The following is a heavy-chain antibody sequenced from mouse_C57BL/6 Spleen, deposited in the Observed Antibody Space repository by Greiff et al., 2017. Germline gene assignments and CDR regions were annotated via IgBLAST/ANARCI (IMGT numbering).Heavy chain of an antibody. V-gene: IGHV2-6*01. CDR3: ARSLITTVDYAMDY. D-gene: IGHD1-1*01. CDR2: IWGVGST. Sequence: VKLVESGPGLVAPSQSLSITCTVSGFSLTSYGVDWVRKSPGTGLEWLGVIWGVGSTNYNSALKSRLSISKDNSKSQVFLKMNSLQTDDTAMYYCARSLITTVDYAMDYWGQGTSVTVTS. J-gene: IGHJ4*01. CDR1: GFSLTSYG.